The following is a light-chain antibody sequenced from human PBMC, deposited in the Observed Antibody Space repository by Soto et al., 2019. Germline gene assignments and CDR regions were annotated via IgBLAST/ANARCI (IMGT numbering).Light chain of an antibody. J-gene: IGLJ3*02. CDR1: RSDVGSYNY. Sequence: QSVLTQPASVSGSPGQSITISCTGARSDVGSYNYVSWYQQHPGKAPKLMIYEVSNRPSGVSNRFSGSKSGNTASLTISGLQAEDEADYYCSSYTSSSTLGVFGGGTKVTVL. CDR3: SSYTSSSTLGV. CDR2: EVS. V-gene: IGLV2-14*01.